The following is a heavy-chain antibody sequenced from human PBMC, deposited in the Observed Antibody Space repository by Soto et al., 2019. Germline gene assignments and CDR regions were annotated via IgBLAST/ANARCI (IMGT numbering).Heavy chain of an antibody. J-gene: IGHJ4*02. CDR1: GFTFRSYW. CDR3: ARARRSASWNLSGTYSFDH. CDR2: INSDGSST. V-gene: IGHV3-74*01. Sequence: VQLVESGGGLVRPGGSLRLSCAASGFTFRSYWMHWVRQAPGKGRVWVSRINSDGSSTNYAESVKGRFAISRDHSNNTLYLQMNSLRAEDTAVYYCARARRSASWNLSGTYSFDHWGQGILVTVSS. D-gene: IGHD1-26*01.